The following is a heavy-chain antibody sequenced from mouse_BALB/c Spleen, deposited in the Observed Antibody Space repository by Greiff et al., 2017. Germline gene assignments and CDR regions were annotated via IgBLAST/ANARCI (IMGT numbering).Heavy chain of an antibody. V-gene: IGHV3-2*02. CDR2: ISYSGST. CDR1: GYSITSDYA. D-gene: IGHD1-1*01. CDR3: AVLLRYFDV. J-gene: IGHJ1*01. Sequence: EVQLVESGPGLVKPSQSLSLTCTVTGYSITSDYAWNWIRQFPGNKLEWMGYISYSGSTSYNPSLKSRISITRDTSKNQFFLQLNSVTTEDTATYYCAVLLRYFDVWGAGTTVTVSS.